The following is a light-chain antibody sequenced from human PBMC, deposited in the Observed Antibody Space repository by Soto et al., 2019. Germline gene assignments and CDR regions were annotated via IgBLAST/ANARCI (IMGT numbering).Light chain of an antibody. J-gene: IGLJ2*01. Sequence: QSALTQPASVSGSPGQSITISCTGTSSDVGDYDFVSWYQQHPGKAPKLMIYGVNKRPSGISNRFSGSKSGNTASLTISGLQAEDEADYYCCSFAGWTTPCALGGGTKVTVL. V-gene: IGLV2-23*02. CDR1: SSDVGDYDF. CDR3: CSFAGWTTPCA. CDR2: GVN.